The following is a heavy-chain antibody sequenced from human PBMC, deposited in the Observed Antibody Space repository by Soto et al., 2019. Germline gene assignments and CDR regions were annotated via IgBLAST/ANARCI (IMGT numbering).Heavy chain of an antibody. CDR3: XXXXXXXXXXXX. V-gene: IGHV5-51*01. J-gene: IGHJ4*02. Sequence: SLKISCKGSGYSFTNYWIGWVRQMPGKGLEWMGIIYPGDSNTIYSPSFQGQVTISVDKSISTAFLQWSSLQASDTAMYYXXXXXXXXXXXXXXGQXXLVTVSS. CDR2: IYPGDSNT. CDR1: GYSFTNYW.